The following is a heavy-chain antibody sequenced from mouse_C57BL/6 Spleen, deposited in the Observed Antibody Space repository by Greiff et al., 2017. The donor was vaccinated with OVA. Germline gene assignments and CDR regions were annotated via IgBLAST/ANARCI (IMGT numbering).Heavy chain of an antibody. D-gene: IGHD1-1*01. J-gene: IGHJ2*01. CDR1: GYTFTSYD. Sequence: QVQLQQSGPELVKPGASVKLSCKASGYTFTSYDINWVKQRPGQGLEWIGWIYPRDGSTKYNEKFKGKATLTVDTSSSTAYMELHSLTSEDSAVYFYARERMITTVVGSGFDYWGQGTTLTVSS. CDR2: IYPRDGST. V-gene: IGHV1-85*01. CDR3: ARERMITTVVGSGFDY.